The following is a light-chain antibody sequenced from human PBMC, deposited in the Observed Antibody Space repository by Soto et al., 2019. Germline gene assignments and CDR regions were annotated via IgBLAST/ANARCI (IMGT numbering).Light chain of an antibody. Sequence: QSALTQPPSASGSPGQSVTISCTGTSSDVGNYNSVSWYQQHPGKAPKVIIYEVTKRPSGVPDRFSGSKSGNTASLTVSGLQAEDEADYYCSSYAANNRVFGTGTKVTVL. CDR1: SSDVGNYNS. CDR2: EVT. CDR3: SSYAANNRV. J-gene: IGLJ1*01. V-gene: IGLV2-8*01.